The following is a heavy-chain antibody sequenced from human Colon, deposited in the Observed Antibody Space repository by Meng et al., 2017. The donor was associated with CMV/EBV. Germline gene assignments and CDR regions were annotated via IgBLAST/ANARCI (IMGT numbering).Heavy chain of an antibody. V-gene: IGHV1-2*02. CDR3: ARVKCGTTSCSQGLDP. Sequence: GSFCTDYYWLWGRQAPARGLAWLGWINPNGGGTDYAQPFQGRVTLTWHASVTTAYLELYRLTSNDTAVYYCARVKCGTTSCSQGLDPWGQGTLVTVSS. J-gene: IGHJ5*02. CDR2: INPNGGGT. CDR1: GSFCTDYY. D-gene: IGHD2-2*01.